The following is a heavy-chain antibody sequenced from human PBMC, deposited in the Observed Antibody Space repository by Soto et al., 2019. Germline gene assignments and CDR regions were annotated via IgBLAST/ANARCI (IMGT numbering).Heavy chain of an antibody. V-gene: IGHV4-39*01. D-gene: IGHD2-15*01. CDR1: GGYSSSSSYY. Sequence: SVILCLTWTASGGYSSSSSYYWGWIRQPPGKGLEWIGSIYYSGSTYYNPSLKSRVTISVDTSKNQFSLKLSSVTAADTAVYYCARQSLTQNTLRYCSGGSCYLLSFDYWGQGTLVPVSS. CDR3: ARQSLTQNTLRYCSGGSCYLLSFDY. J-gene: IGHJ4*02. CDR2: IYYSGST.